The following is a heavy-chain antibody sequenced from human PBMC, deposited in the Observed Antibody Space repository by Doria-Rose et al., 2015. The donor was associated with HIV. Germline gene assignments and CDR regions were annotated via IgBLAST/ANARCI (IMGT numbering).Heavy chain of an antibody. Sequence: QITLKESGPVLVKPTETLTLTCTVSGVSLSSPGMGVSWIRQPPGKALEWLANIFSEDERSYKTSLKSRLTISRGTSKSQVVPTMTDMDPVDTATYYCARIKSSRWYHKYYFDFWGQVTLVIVSA. V-gene: IGHV2-26*01. CDR3: ARIKSSRWYHKYYFDF. CDR2: IFSEDER. J-gene: IGHJ4*02. CDR1: GVSLSSPGMG. D-gene: IGHD6-13*01.